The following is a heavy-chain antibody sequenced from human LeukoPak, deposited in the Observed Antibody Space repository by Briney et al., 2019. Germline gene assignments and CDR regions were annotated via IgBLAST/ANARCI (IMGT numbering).Heavy chain of an antibody. Sequence: ASVKVSCKASGCNFISYGVSWMRLVPGQGLEWMGWISPFNGDTNYAQTFQGRVTMTTDTSTSTAYMELRSLRSDDTAVYYCARVAPLPHIAAADYWGQGTLVTVSS. CDR1: GCNFISYG. V-gene: IGHV1-18*04. D-gene: IGHD6-13*01. CDR3: ARVAPLPHIAAADY. CDR2: ISPFNGDT. J-gene: IGHJ4*02.